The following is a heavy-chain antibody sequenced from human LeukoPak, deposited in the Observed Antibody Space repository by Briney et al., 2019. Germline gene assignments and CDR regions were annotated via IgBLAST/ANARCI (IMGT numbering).Heavy chain of an antibody. Sequence: GESLKISCKGSGYSFNTYWIGWVRQMPGKGLEWMGIIFPDDSDTRYSPSFQGQVTISADKSISTAYLQWSSLKASDTAMYYCARRGDGYRSNWFDPWGQGTLVTVSS. CDR2: IFPDDSDT. CDR1: GYSFNTYW. J-gene: IGHJ5*02. D-gene: IGHD5-24*01. V-gene: IGHV5-51*01. CDR3: ARRGDGYRSNWFDP.